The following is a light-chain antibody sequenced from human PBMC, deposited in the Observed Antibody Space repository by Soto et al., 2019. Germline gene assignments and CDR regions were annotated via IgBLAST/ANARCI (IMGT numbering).Light chain of an antibody. Sequence: AIRMTQSPSSFSAATGDRVTITCRARQGISSYLAWYQEKTGKAPKLLIYAASTLQSGVPSRFSGRGSETHLTVTISCLQSEDFATYHCQQYYSYPQTFGQGTKVEIK. J-gene: IGKJ1*01. CDR3: QQYYSYPQT. V-gene: IGKV1-8*01. CDR2: AAS. CDR1: QGISSY.